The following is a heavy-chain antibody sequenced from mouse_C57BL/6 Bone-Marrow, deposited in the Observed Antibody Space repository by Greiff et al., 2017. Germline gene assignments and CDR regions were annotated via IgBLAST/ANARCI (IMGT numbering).Heavy chain of an antibody. CDR1: GFTFSDYG. Sequence: EVHLVESGGGLVQPGGSLKLSCAASGFTFSDYGMAWVRQAPRKGPEWVAFISNLAYSIYYADTVTGRFTISRENAKNTLYLEMSSLRSEDTAMYYCARHGGSSFAYWGQGTLVTVSA. CDR3: ARHGGSSFAY. J-gene: IGHJ3*01. CDR2: ISNLAYSI. V-gene: IGHV5-15*01. D-gene: IGHD1-1*01.